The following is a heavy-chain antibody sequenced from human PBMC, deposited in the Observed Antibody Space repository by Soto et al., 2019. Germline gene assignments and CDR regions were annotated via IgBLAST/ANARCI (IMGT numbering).Heavy chain of an antibody. D-gene: IGHD5-18*01. CDR3: ARSSWDADEGTAMVNYFDY. CDR2: IIPIFGTA. CDR1: GGTFSSYA. Sequence: QVQLVQSGAEVKKPGSSVKVSCKASGGTFSSYAISWVRQAPGQGLEWMGGIIPIFGTANYAQKFQGRVTITADESTSTAYMELSSLRSEDTAVYNCARSSWDADEGTAMVNYFDYWGQGTLVTVSS. J-gene: IGHJ4*02. V-gene: IGHV1-69*01.